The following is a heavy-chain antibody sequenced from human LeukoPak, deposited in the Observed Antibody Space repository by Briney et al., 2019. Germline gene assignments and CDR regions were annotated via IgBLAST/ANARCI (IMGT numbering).Heavy chain of an antibody. D-gene: IGHD2-2*01. J-gene: IGHJ6*03. CDR2: ISAYNGNT. V-gene: IGHV1-18*01. CDR1: GYTFTSYG. CDR3: ARDHKYQLLIHYYYYMDV. Sequence: ASVKVSCKASGYTFTSYGISWVRQAPGQGLEWMGWISAYNGNTNYAQKLQGRVTMTTDTSTSTAYMELRSLRSDDTAVYYCARDHKYQLLIHYYYYMDVWGKGTTVTVSS.